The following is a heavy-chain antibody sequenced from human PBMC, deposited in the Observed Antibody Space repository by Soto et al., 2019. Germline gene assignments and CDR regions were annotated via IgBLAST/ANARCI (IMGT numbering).Heavy chain of an antibody. CDR2: ISGSGGST. D-gene: IGHD3-16*01. J-gene: IGHJ4*02. Sequence: EVQLLESGGGLVQPGGSLRLSCAASGFTFSSYAMSWVRQAPGKGLEWVSAISGSGGSTYYADSVKGRFTISRDNSKNTLYLQMNSLRAEDTAVYYCAKFLGRARATAAGILDYWGQGTLVTVSS. CDR3: AKFLGRARATAAGILDY. CDR1: GFTFSSYA. V-gene: IGHV3-23*01.